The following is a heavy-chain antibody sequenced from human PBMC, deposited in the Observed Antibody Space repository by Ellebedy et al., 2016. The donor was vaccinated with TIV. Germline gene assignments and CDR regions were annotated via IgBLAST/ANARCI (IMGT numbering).Heavy chain of an antibody. CDR3: ARRGSYGDYAVQVNNWFDS. D-gene: IGHD4-17*01. V-gene: IGHV3-7*01. Sequence: GESLKISCVASGFSFRNYWKGWVRQAPGKGLEWVANIYHDGSANYYVDSVEGRFIITRDTAKNSLYLEMKRLRAEDTAVYYCARRGSYGDYAVQVNNWFDSWGQGTPVTVSP. CDR2: IYHDGSAN. J-gene: IGHJ5*01. CDR1: GFSFRNYW.